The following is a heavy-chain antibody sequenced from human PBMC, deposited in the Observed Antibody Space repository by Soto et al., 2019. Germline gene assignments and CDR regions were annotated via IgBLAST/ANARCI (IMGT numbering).Heavy chain of an antibody. CDR1: VFTFSTYP. Sequence: LRLSCAASVFTFSTYPMSWVRQAPLKGLEWVSGISGSGISTYYTDSVKGRFTISRDNSKNTVFLQMNSLRDEDTAVYYCVKPPVITASYYYYDMDVWGQGTTVTVSS. V-gene: IGHV3-23*01. D-gene: IGHD4-4*01. CDR3: VKPPVITASYYYYDMDV. CDR2: ISGSGIST. J-gene: IGHJ6*02.